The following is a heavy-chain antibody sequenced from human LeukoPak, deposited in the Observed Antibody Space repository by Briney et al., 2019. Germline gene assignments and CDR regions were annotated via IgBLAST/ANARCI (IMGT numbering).Heavy chain of an antibody. Sequence: ASVKVSCKASGYTFTGYYIHWVRQAPGQGLEWMGWINPHSGGTNYAQKFQGGVTMTRDTSISTAYMELSRLRSDDTAVYYCARVRNIAAADFDYWGQGTLVTVSS. D-gene: IGHD6-13*01. CDR2: INPHSGGT. J-gene: IGHJ4*02. CDR3: ARVRNIAAADFDY. V-gene: IGHV1-2*02. CDR1: GYTFTGYY.